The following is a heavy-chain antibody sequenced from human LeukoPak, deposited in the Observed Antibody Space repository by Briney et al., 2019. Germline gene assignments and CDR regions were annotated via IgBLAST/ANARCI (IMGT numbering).Heavy chain of an antibody. CDR1: GFTLSRFW. Sequence: GGSLRLSCSASGFTLSRFWMSWVRQAPGKGLEYVALIKQGGSEIFHMDSVKGRFTISRDDATNSLYLQMNSLRVEDTALYYCARDRESESDSEGDYWGQGTLVTVSS. CDR3: ARDRESESDSEGDY. J-gene: IGHJ4*02. D-gene: IGHD4-11*01. V-gene: IGHV3-7*01. CDR2: IKQGGSEI.